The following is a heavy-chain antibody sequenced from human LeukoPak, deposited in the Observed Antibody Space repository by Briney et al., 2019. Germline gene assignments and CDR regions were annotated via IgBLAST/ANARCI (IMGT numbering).Heavy chain of an antibody. J-gene: IGHJ4*02. CDR1: GFSFSSYS. D-gene: IGHD3-10*01. V-gene: IGHV3-7*01. CDR3: ARERFGGGSYYFDY. Sequence: GGSLRLSCAASGFSFSSYSMKWVRQAPGKGLEWVANIKQDGSEKYYVDSVKGRFTISRDDAKNSLYLQMNSLRAEDTAVYYCARERFGGGSYYFDYWGQGTLVTVSS. CDR2: IKQDGSEK.